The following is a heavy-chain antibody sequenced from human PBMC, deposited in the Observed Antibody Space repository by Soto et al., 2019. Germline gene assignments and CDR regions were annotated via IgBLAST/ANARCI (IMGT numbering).Heavy chain of an antibody. J-gene: IGHJ5*02. CDR2: ISGSGGST. D-gene: IGHD5-12*01. CDR3: ANNGYGTAWFDP. Sequence: EVQLLESGGGLVQPGGSLRLSCAASGYTFSSYAMSWVRQAPGKGLEWVSAISGSGGSTYYADSVKGRFTISRDNSKNTLYLQMNSLRAEDTAVYYCANNGYGTAWFDPWGQGTLVTVSS. CDR1: GYTFSSYA. V-gene: IGHV3-23*01.